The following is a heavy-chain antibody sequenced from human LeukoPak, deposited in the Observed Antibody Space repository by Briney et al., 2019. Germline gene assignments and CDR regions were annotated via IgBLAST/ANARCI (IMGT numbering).Heavy chain of an antibody. D-gene: IGHD3-22*01. J-gene: IGHJ4*02. CDR1: GYTFTSYG. Sequence: SVKVSCKASGYTFTSYGISWVRQAPGQGLEWMGGIIPIFGTANYAQKFQGRVTITAGESTSTAYMELSSLRSEDTAVYYCARGVHVRVYDSNPHYGHYWGQGTLVTVSS. V-gene: IGHV1-69*13. CDR3: ARGVHVRVYDSNPHYGHY. CDR2: IIPIFGTA.